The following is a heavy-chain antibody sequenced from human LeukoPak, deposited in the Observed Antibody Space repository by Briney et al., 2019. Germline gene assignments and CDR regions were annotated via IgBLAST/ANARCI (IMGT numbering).Heavy chain of an antibody. Sequence: ASVKVSCKASGYTFTGYYIHWVRQAPGQGLEWMGWINPNSGGTNYAQKFQGRVTMTRDTSISTAYMELSRLRSDDTAVYYCARTYYDFWSGYYSSGDNDYWGQGTLVTVSS. CDR1: GYTFTGYY. CDR3: ARTYYDFWSGYYSSGDNDY. J-gene: IGHJ4*02. V-gene: IGHV1-2*02. CDR2: INPNSGGT. D-gene: IGHD3-3*01.